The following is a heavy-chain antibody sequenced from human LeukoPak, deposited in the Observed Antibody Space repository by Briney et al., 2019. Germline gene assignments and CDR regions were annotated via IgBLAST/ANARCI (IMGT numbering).Heavy chain of an antibody. D-gene: IGHD2-8*01. J-gene: IGHJ6*02. V-gene: IGHV3-23*01. Sequence: PGGSLRLSCAASGFTFSSSAMSWVRQAPGKGLEWGSAISGSGGSTYYADSVKGRFTISRDNSKNTLYLQMNSLRAEDTAVYYCAKDMGYFTGMDVWGQGTTVAVSS. CDR2: ISGSGGST. CDR3: AKDMGYFTGMDV. CDR1: GFTFSSSA.